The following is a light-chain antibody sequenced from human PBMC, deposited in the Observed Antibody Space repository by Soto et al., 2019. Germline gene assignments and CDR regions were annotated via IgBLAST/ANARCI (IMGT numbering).Light chain of an antibody. J-gene: IGLJ2*01. CDR3: CSYAGSYPVV. V-gene: IGLV2-11*01. CDR2: DVS. Sequence: QSVLTQPRSVSGSPGQSVTISCTGTSSDVGSYNYVSWYQQHPGKAPKLMIYDVSKRPSGVPDRFSGSNSGNKAALTISGLQAEDDADYYCCSYAGSYPVVFGGGTKLTVL. CDR1: SSDVGSYNY.